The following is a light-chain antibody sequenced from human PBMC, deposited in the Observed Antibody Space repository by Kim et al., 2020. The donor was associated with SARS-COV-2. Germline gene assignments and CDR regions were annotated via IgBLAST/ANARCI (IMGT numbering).Light chain of an antibody. CDR3: SSYTSGNTLV. J-gene: IGLJ3*02. Sequence: GQAITISGTGTRSDVGGYDYVSWYQQHPGKDPKLVIYDVTKRPSGISNRFAGSKSDNTASLTISGLQAEDEADYYCSSYTSGNTLVFGGGTKLTVL. CDR2: DVT. CDR1: RSDVGGYDY. V-gene: IGLV2-14*03.